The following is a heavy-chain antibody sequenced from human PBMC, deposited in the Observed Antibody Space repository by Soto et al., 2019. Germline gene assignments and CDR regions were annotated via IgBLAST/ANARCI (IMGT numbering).Heavy chain of an antibody. Sequence: QLQLQESGPGLVKPSETLSLTCTVSGGSISSSSYYWGWIRQPPGKGLEWIGSIYYSGSTYYNPSLKSRVTISVDTSKNQFSLKLSSVTAADTAVYYCARRTTVTANWFDPWGQGTLVTVSS. CDR1: GGSISSSSYY. D-gene: IGHD4-17*01. V-gene: IGHV4-39*01. CDR2: IYYSGST. J-gene: IGHJ5*02. CDR3: ARRTTVTANWFDP.